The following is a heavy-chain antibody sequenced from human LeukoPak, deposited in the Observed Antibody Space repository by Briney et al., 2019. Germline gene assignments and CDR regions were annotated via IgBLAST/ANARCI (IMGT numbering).Heavy chain of an antibody. CDR3: ARDRHLGYCSGGSCYRYDY. D-gene: IGHD2-15*01. CDR1: GFTVTGNQ. J-gene: IGHJ4*02. Sequence: GSLRLSCAASGFTVTGNQMNWVRQPPGKGLEWIGETNHSGSTNYNPSLKSRVTISVDTSKNQFSLKLSSVTAADTAVYYCARDRHLGYCSGGSCYRYDYWGQGTLVTVSS. CDR2: TNHSGST. V-gene: IGHV4-34*01.